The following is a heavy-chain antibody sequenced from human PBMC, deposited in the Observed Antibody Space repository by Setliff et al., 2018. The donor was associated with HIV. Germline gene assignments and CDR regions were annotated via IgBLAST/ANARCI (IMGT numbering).Heavy chain of an antibody. CDR1: GFSFSDFW. D-gene: IGHD3-22*01. Sequence: GGSLRLSCAASGFSFSDFWMHWVRQVPGKGLAWVSRVYSAGTTTTYADSVKGRFTMSRDNAKNTLYLQMNSLRAEDTAVYYCAKHIDSSGYFDYWGQGTLVTVSS. J-gene: IGHJ4*02. CDR3: AKHIDSSGYFDY. V-gene: IGHV3-74*01. CDR2: VYSAGTTT.